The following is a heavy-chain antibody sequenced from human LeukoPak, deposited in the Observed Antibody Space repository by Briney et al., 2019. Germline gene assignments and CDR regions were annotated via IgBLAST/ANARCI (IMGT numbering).Heavy chain of an antibody. D-gene: IGHD3-10*01. CDR3: AGNYYGSGSYYSEGRY. Sequence: SETLSLTCTVSGGSISSGSYYWSWIRQPAGKGLEWIGRIYTSGSTDYNPSLKSRVTISLDTSKNQFSLKLSSVTAADTAVYYCAGNYYGSGSYYSEGRYWGQGTLVTVSS. CDR1: GGSISSGSYY. V-gene: IGHV4-61*02. J-gene: IGHJ4*02. CDR2: IYTSGST.